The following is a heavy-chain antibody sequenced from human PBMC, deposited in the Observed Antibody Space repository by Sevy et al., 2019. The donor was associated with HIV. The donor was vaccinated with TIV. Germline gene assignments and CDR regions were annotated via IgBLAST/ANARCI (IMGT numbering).Heavy chain of an antibody. V-gene: IGHV3-7*03. D-gene: IGHD7-27*01. CDR1: GFTFNNYW. Sequence: GGYLRLYCAASGFTFNNYWMTWVRQAPGKGLEWVANIKQDGSDKYYMESVKGRFNISRDNTKNSLYLQLSSLRAEDTAVYYCARSWDYWGQMGYWGQGILVTVSS. CDR2: IKQDGSDK. CDR3: ARSWDYWGQMGY. J-gene: IGHJ4*02.